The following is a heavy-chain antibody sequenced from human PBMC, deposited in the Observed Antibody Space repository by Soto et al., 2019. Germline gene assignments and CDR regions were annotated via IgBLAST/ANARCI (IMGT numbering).Heavy chain of an antibody. V-gene: IGHV3-9*01. D-gene: IGHD3-9*01. CDR1: GFTFDDYA. Sequence: GGSLRLSCAASGFTFDDYAMHWVQQAPGKGLEWVSGISWNSGSIGYADSVKGRFTISRDNAKNSLYLQMNSLRAEDTALYYCAKAPYDILTGYFDYWGQGTLVTVSS. CDR2: ISWNSGSI. CDR3: AKAPYDILTGYFDY. J-gene: IGHJ4*02.